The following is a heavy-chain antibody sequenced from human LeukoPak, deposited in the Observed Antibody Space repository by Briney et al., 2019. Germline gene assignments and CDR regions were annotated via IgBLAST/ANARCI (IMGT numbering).Heavy chain of an antibody. Sequence: SETLSLTCAVYGGSFSGYYWSWIRQPPGKGLEWIGEINHSGSTNYNPSLKSRVTISVDTSKNQFSLKLSSVTAADTAIYYCAKGLHYNILTGFRRNYYFESWGQGTLVTVSS. V-gene: IGHV4-34*01. CDR2: INHSGST. D-gene: IGHD3-9*01. CDR3: AKGLHYNILTGFRRNYYFES. J-gene: IGHJ4*02. CDR1: GGSFSGYY.